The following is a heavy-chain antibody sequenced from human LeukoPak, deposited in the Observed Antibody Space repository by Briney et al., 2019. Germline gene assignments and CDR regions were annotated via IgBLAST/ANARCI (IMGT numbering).Heavy chain of an antibody. Sequence: GSLRLSCETSXFXXXXXGMXXXXXXPXKXXEXXAXXXXDXXRKXYADSVKGRFTISGDNSTNTVYLQVNSLRAEDTAVYYCARGEIRVLGYYDYYYAMDVWGQGTTVTVSS. V-gene: IGHV3-33*01. D-gene: IGHD3-16*01. CDR2: XXXDXXRK. CDR1: XFXXXXXG. J-gene: IGHJ6*02. CDR3: ARGEIRVLGYYDYYYAMDV.